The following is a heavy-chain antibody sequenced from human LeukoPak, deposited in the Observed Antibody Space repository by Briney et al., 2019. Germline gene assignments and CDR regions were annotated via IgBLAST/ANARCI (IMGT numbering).Heavy chain of an antibody. CDR3: ARVSGSSWRGTFDY. CDR1: GFTVSSNY. V-gene: IGHV3-66*01. Sequence: PGGSLRLSCAASGFTVSSNYMSWVRQAPGKGLEWVSVIYSGGSTYYPDSVKGRFTISRDNSKNTLYLQMNSLRAEDTAVYYCARVSGSSWRGTFDYWGQGTLVTVSS. J-gene: IGHJ4*02. CDR2: IYSGGST. D-gene: IGHD6-13*01.